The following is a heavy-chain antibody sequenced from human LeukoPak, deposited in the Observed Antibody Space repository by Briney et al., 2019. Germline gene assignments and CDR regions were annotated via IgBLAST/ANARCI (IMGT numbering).Heavy chain of an antibody. J-gene: IGHJ4*02. CDR3: ARGDNYGLTYCFVC. CDR1: GGSISSYY. Sequence: PSETLSLTCTVSGGSISSYYWSWIRQPPGKGLECICYMYYSGSTNYNPSLKSRVTISVDTSKNQFALKLTPVTAADTAVYYCARGDNYGLTYCFVCWGQGTLVTVSS. D-gene: IGHD5-24*01. V-gene: IGHV4-59*01. CDR2: MYYSGST.